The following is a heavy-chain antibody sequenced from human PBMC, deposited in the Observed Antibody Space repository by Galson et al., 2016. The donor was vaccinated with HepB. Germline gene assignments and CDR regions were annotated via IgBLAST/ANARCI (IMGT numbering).Heavy chain of an antibody. CDR1: GGSISRSNW. CDR2: IYHTGST. Sequence: SETLSLTCTVSGGSISRSNWWSWVRQSPERGLEWIAEIYHTGSTNYNPSLQDRVTISVDKWKNQFYLKLTSVTAADPAVYYCARVGGDDFSRRHPLDIWGQGTMVAVSS. J-gene: IGHJ3*02. V-gene: IGHV4-4*02. CDR3: ARVGGDDFSRRHPLDI. D-gene: IGHD2-21*02.